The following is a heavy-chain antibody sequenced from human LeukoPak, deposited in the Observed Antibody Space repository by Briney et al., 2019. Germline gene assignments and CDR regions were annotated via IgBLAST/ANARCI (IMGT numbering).Heavy chain of an antibody. CDR3: ARDYLWGSYRYTPLDY. CDR1: GFTFSSYS. Sequence: GGSLRLSCAASGFTFSSYSMNWVRQAPGKGLEWVSYISSSSSAIYYADSVKGRLTISRDNSKNTLYLQMNSLRAEDTAVYYCARDYLWGSYRYTPLDYWGQGTLVTASS. CDR2: ISSSSSAI. J-gene: IGHJ4*02. V-gene: IGHV3-48*01. D-gene: IGHD3-16*02.